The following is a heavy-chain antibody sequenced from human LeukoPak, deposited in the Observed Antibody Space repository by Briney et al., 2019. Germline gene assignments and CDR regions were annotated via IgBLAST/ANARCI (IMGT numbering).Heavy chain of an antibody. D-gene: IGHD4-11*01. J-gene: IGHJ5*02. CDR2: IRYGGSNK. Sequence: GGSLRLSCAASGFTFSAYGMHWVRQAPGKGLEWVAFIRYGGSNKYYADSVDGRFTISRDNSKNTLYLQMNSLRVEDTAVYYCAKDAAPYSNNSPNWFDPWGQGTLVTVSS. V-gene: IGHV3-30*02. CDR3: AKDAAPYSNNSPNWFDP. CDR1: GFTFSAYG.